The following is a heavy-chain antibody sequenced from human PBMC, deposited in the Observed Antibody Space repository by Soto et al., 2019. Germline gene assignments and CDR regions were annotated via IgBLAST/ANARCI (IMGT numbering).Heavy chain of an antibody. D-gene: IGHD3-22*01. CDR2: ISYDGSDK. V-gene: IGHV3-30-3*01. J-gene: IGHJ4*02. CDR1: GFTFSSYA. CDR3: ARDYYKYYDSSGYYRSPAY. Sequence: GGSLRLSCAASGFTFSSYAMHWVRQAPGKGLEWVALISYDGSDKDYADSVKGRFTISRDNSRNTLFLQMNSLRAGDTAVYYCARDYYKYYDSSGYYRSPAYWGQGTLVTVSS.